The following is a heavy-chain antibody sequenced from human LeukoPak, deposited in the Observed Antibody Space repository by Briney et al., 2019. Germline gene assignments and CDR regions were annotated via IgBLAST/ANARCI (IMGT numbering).Heavy chain of an antibody. Sequence: SETLSLTCTVSGESVSSYYWSWIRQTAGQGLEWVGRTSGGGDANFNPSLASRVTMSVDTSKNQFSLKLISVTAADTAVYYCGRGPHLAADVYFDFWGRGILVTVSS. CDR3: GRGPHLAADVYFDF. V-gene: IGHV4-4*07. D-gene: IGHD6-25*01. CDR2: TSGGGDA. CDR1: GESVSSYY. J-gene: IGHJ2*01.